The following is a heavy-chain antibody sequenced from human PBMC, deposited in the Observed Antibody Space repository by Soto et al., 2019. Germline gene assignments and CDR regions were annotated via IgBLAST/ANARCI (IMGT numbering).Heavy chain of an antibody. J-gene: IGHJ4*02. D-gene: IGHD2-2*02. V-gene: IGHV3-23*01. Sequence: PGGSLRLSCAASGFTISSYAMSWVRQAPGKGLEWVSAISGSGGSTYYADSVKGRFTISRDNSKNTLYLQMNSLRAEDTAVYYCAKAPVVVVPAAIEAYFDYWGQGTLVTVSS. CDR2: ISGSGGST. CDR3: AKAPVVVVPAAIEAYFDY. CDR1: GFTISSYA.